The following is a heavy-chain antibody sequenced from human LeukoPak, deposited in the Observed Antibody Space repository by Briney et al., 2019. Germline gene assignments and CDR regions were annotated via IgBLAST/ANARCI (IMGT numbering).Heavy chain of an antibody. V-gene: IGHV3-33*01. CDR1: GFTFSSYG. CDR3: ARGVSYGFGI. Sequence: PGRSLRLSCAASGFTFSSYGMHWVRQAPGKGLEWVALIWYDGSNKYYTDSVKGRLTISRDNSKNTLYLQMNSLRAEDTAIYYCARGVSYGFGIWGQGTMVTVSS. D-gene: IGHD2-2*01. J-gene: IGHJ3*02. CDR2: IWYDGSNK.